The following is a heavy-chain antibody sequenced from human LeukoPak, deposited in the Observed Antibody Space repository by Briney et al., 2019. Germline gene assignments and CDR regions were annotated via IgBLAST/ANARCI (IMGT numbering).Heavy chain of an antibody. V-gene: IGHV1-18*01. D-gene: IGHD6-6*01. CDR2: TSAYKANT. CDR1: AYTFTTYG. J-gene: IGHJ5*02. CDR3: SRYVRAVRPGWFDP. Sequence: ASVKVSCQAYAYTFTTYGISWERPAPGHGIEWMGWTSAYKANTNDTQKLQSRATMTTAASTITAYMQLRSLRSDDTAVYDCSRYVRAVRPGWFDPWGQGTLVTVSS.